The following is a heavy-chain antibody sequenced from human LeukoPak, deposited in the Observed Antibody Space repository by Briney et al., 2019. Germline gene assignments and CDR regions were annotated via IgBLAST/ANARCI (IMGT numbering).Heavy chain of an antibody. V-gene: IGHV4-39*01. Sequence: SETLSLTCTVSGASISGSGYYWGWIRQPPGKGLEWIGSIYSSGSTYYNASLQSRVTISIETSKNQISLKLNSVTAADTAMYYCAKSGGYGLIDYWGQGTLVTVSS. CDR1: GASISGSGYY. D-gene: IGHD1-26*01. CDR3: AKSGGYGLIDY. J-gene: IGHJ4*02. CDR2: IYSSGST.